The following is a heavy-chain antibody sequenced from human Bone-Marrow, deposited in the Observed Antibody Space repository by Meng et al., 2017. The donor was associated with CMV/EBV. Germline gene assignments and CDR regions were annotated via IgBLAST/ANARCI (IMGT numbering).Heavy chain of an antibody. J-gene: IGHJ4*02. Sequence: GGSLRLSCAVSGFSFSRHSMNWVRQAPGKGLEWVSSISGSGDYIYYADSVKGRFTISRDSAKNSLYLQMNSLGAEDTAVYYCARGLGVRSSGYYYVYNWGQGTLVTVSS. V-gene: IGHV3-21*01. CDR2: ISGSGDYI. D-gene: IGHD3-22*01. CDR3: ARGLGVRSSGYYYVYN. CDR1: GFSFSRHS.